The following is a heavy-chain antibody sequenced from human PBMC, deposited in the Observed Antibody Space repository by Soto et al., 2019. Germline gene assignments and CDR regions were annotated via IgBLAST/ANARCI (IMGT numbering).Heavy chain of an antibody. CDR3: ARSRMGHASPTDF. Sequence: SETLSLTCSVSGESIRGSAFYWGWVRQLPGKTLEWLGSIYYDGNTYYNPSLKGRLRISSDTSNNQVSLTLSSATATDTATYYCARSRMGHASPTDFWGHGILVTVSS. J-gene: IGHJ4*01. D-gene: IGHD2-2*01. V-gene: IGHV4-30-4*08. CDR2: IYYDGNT. CDR1: GESIRGSAFY.